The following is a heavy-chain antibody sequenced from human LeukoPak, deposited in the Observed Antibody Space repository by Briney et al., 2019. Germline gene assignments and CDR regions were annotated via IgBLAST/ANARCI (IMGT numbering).Heavy chain of an antibody. J-gene: IGHJ4*02. CDR2: ISPNADRT. V-gene: IGHV3-23*01. CDR1: GFTFGSYA. Sequence: GGSLRLSCAASGFTFGSYAMSWVRQAPGKGLEWVSFISPNADRTSKADSVVGRFTISRDNPRNTLYLQMNSLRDDDTAVYYCAIMHGYYDGSGYWVQWGQGTLVTVSS. D-gene: IGHD3-22*01. CDR3: AIMHGYYDGSGYWVQ.